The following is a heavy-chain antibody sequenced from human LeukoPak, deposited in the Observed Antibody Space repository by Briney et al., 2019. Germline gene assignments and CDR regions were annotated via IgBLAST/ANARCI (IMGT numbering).Heavy chain of an antibody. CDR3: ASPRTDYSPYFDY. Sequence: PSETLSLTCTVSGGSISSSSKYWGWIRQPPGKGLEWIGSIYYSGTTYYNPSLKSRVTISVDTSKNQFSLKLSSVTAADTAVYYCASPRTDYSPYFDYWGQGTLVIVSS. D-gene: IGHD4-11*01. J-gene: IGHJ4*02. V-gene: IGHV4-39*07. CDR1: GGSISSSSKY. CDR2: IYYSGTT.